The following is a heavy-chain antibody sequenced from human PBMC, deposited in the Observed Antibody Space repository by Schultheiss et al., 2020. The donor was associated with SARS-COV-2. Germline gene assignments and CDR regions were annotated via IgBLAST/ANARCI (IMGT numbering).Heavy chain of an antibody. D-gene: IGHD2-2*01. CDR2: IWYDGSNK. J-gene: IGHJ6*02. V-gene: IGHV3-33*08. Sequence: GGSLRLSCAASGFTFSSYGMHWVRQAPGKGLEWVAVIWYDGSNKYYADSVKGRFTISRDNSKNTLYLQMNSLRAEDTAVYYCTTGAGMPLYYYGMDVWGQGTTVTVSS. CDR1: GFTFSSYG. CDR3: TTGAGMPLYYYGMDV.